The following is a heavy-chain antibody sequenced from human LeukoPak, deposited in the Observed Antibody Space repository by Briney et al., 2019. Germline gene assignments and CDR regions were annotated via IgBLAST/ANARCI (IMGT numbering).Heavy chain of an antibody. J-gene: IGHJ6*03. Sequence: SETLSLTCTVSGRSISSSSYYWGWIRQPPGKGLEWIGSIYYSGSTYYNPSLKSRVTISVDTSKNQFSLKLSSVTAADTAVYYCASSSSYYYYYYMDVWGKGTTVTVSS. D-gene: IGHD6-6*01. CDR2: IYYSGST. CDR1: GRSISSSSYY. CDR3: ASSSSYYYYYYMDV. V-gene: IGHV4-39*01.